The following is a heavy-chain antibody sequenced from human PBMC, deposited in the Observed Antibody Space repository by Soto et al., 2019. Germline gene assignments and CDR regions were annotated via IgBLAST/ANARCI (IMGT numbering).Heavy chain of an antibody. Sequence: AVPVSRQASVGTIRIYAISWVRPAPGQGLEWMGGIIPIFGTANYAQKFQGRVTITADESTSTAYMELSSLRSEDTAVYYCARKGDGYNHDAFDIWGQGTRVTVS. V-gene: IGHV1-69*13. D-gene: IGHD5-12*01. CDR1: VGTIRIYA. CDR3: ARKGDGYNHDAFDI. J-gene: IGHJ3*02. CDR2: IIPIFGTA.